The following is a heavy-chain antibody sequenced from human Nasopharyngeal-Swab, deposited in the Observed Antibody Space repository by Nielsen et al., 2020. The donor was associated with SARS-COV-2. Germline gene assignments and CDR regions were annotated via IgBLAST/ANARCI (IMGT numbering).Heavy chain of an antibody. CDR1: GYSFTSYW. Sequence: GESLKISCKGSGYSFTSYWIGWVRQIPGKGLEWMGIIYPGDSDTRYSPSFQGQVTISAHKSISTAYLQWSSLKASDTAMYYCARRVGYCSGGSCYFDYWGQGTLVTVSS. V-gene: IGHV5-51*01. CDR3: ARRVGYCSGGSCYFDY. CDR2: IYPGDSDT. D-gene: IGHD2-15*01. J-gene: IGHJ4*02.